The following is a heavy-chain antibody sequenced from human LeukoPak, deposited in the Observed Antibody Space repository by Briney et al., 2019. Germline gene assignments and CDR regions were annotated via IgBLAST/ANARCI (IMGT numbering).Heavy chain of an antibody. J-gene: IGHJ4*02. CDR2: LYNAGST. V-gene: IGHV3-53*01. D-gene: IGHD6-19*01. Sequence: GGSLRLSCVASGFTVSNKYMSWVRQAPGKGLEWVSVLYNAGSTYYADSVKGRFTISRDNSKNTLYLQMNSLRAEDTAVYYCAKAIRGWYGDYWGQGTLVTVSS. CDR1: GFTVSNKY. CDR3: AKAIRGWYGDY.